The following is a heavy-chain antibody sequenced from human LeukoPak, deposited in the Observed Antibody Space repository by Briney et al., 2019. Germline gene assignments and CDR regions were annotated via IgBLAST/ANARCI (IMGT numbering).Heavy chain of an antibody. CDR3: AKDSRTLAAAGNYYGMDV. D-gene: IGHD6-13*01. CDR1: GFTFSSYA. V-gene: IGHV3-23*01. CDR2: ISGSGGST. Sequence: GGSLRLSCAASGFTFSSYAMSWVRQAPGKGLEWVSAISGSGGSTYYADSVKGRFTISRDNSKNTLYLQMNSLRAGDTAVYYCAKDSRTLAAAGNYYGMDVWGQGTTVTVSS. J-gene: IGHJ6*02.